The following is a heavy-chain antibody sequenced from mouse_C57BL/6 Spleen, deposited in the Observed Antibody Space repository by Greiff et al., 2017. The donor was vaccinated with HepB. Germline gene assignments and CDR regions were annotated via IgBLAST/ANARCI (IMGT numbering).Heavy chain of an antibody. D-gene: IGHD2-2*01. CDR3: ARGGALGYYGYDAYYFDY. J-gene: IGHJ2*01. Sequence: EVQLQQSGAELVKPGASVKLSCTASGFNIKDYYMHWVKQRTEQGLEWIGRIDPEDGETKYAPKFQGKATITADTSSNAAYLQLSSLTSEDTAVYYCARGGALGYYGYDAYYFDYWGQGTTLTVSS. CDR2: IDPEDGET. V-gene: IGHV14-2*01. CDR1: GFNIKDYY.